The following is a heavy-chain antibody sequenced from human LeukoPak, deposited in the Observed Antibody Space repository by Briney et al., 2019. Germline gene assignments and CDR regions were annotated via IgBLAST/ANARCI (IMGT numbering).Heavy chain of an antibody. V-gene: IGHV4-4*07. CDR1: GGSISSYY. CDR3: ARGPEITIFGVVILSPFDY. Sequence: PSETLSLTCTVSGGSISSYYWSWIRQPAGKGLEWIGRIYTSGSTNYNPSLKSRVTISVDTSKNQFSLKLSSVTAADTAVYYCARGPEITIFGVVILSPFDYWGQGTLVTVSS. D-gene: IGHD3-3*01. CDR2: IYTSGST. J-gene: IGHJ4*02.